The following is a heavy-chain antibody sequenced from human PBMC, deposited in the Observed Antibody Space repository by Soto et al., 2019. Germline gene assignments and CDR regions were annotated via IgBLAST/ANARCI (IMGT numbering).Heavy chain of an antibody. CDR1: GGSISSYY. J-gene: IGHJ5*02. D-gene: IGHD2-2*02. CDR2: IYYSGRT. CDR3: ARGYCSSTSCYIWDNWFDP. Sequence: QVQLQESGPGLVKPSETLSLTCTVSGGSISSYYWSWIRQPPGKGLEWIGYIYYSGRTNYNPSLKSRVTLSVDTSKNQFSLQLSSVTAADTAVYYCARGYCSSTSCYIWDNWFDPWGQGTLVSVSS. V-gene: IGHV4-59*01.